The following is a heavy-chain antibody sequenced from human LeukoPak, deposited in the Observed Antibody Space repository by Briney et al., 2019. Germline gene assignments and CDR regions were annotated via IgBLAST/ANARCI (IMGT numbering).Heavy chain of an antibody. Sequence: SETLSLTCAVYGGSFSGYYRSWIRQPPGKGLEWIGEINHSGSTNYNPSLKSRVTISVDTSKNQFSLKLSSVTAADTAVYYCARGFQWWLVRFRSEYYFDYWGQGTLVTVSS. CDR3: ARGFQWWLVRFRSEYYFDY. CDR2: INHSGST. V-gene: IGHV4-34*01. J-gene: IGHJ4*02. D-gene: IGHD6-19*01. CDR1: GGSFSGYY.